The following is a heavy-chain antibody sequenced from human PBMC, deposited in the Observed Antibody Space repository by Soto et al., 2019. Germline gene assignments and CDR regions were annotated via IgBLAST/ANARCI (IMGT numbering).Heavy chain of an antibody. Sequence: ASVKVSCKASGYTFTNYYMHWVRQAPGQGLEWMGWINPNSGGTNYAQKFQGWVTMTRDTSISTAYMELSRLRSDDTAVYYCARDRVAAAGDYYYYGMDVWGQGTTVTVSS. CDR1: GYTFTNYY. CDR2: INPNSGGT. D-gene: IGHD6-13*01. CDR3: ARDRVAAAGDYYYYGMDV. V-gene: IGHV1-2*04. J-gene: IGHJ6*02.